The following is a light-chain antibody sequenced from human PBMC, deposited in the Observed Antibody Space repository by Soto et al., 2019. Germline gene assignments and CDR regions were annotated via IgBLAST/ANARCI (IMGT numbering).Light chain of an antibody. CDR2: EVN. Sequence: QSALTQPASVSGSPGQSITISCTGTSSDVGGYKYVSWYQLHPGEAPKPMIYEVNNRPSGVSNRFSGSKSDNTASLTISGLQAEDEADYYCSSYTRSSTWVFGGGTKLTVL. V-gene: IGLV2-14*01. CDR1: SSDVGGYKY. J-gene: IGLJ2*01. CDR3: SSYTRSSTWV.